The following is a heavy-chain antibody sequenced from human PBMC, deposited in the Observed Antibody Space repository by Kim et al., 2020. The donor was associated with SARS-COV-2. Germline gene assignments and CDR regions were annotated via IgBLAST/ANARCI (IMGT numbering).Heavy chain of an antibody. Sequence: ADSVKGRFTISRDNSDNTLYLQMNSLRAEDTAVYYCAKGRYYYDHDAFDIWGQGTMVTVSS. D-gene: IGHD3-22*01. J-gene: IGHJ3*02. CDR3: AKGRYYYDHDAFDI. V-gene: IGHV3-30*02.